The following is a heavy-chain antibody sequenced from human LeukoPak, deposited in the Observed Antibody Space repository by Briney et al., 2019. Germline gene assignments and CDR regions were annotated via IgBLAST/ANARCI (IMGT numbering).Heavy chain of an antibody. CDR2: INGDGRNI. Sequence: GGSLRLSCVASGFTFSSYWMHWVRQDPRKGLVWVSRINGDGRNINYADSVRGRFTISRDNAKNALYLQMNTLRVEDTAVYYCTRDLMDYDVSTGLHHYYMDVWGQGTTVTVSS. CDR3: TRDLMDYDVSTGLHHYYMDV. J-gene: IGHJ6*02. CDR1: GFTFSSYW. D-gene: IGHD3-9*01. V-gene: IGHV3-74*01.